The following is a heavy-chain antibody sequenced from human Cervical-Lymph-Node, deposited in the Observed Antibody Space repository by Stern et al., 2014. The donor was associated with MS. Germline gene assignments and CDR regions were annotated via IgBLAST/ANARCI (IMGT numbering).Heavy chain of an antibody. CDR3: ARQRYFDY. V-gene: IGHV5-51*01. CDR1: GYTFTSYW. Sequence: EDQLVESGPEVKRPGESLKISCQASGYTFTSYWIGWVRQMPGKGLEWIAIIFPGGSDIRYSPSFQGRVTISAEKSGSPAYWQWNNLKASDTAIYYCARQRYFDYWGQGTLVTVSS. J-gene: IGHJ4*02. CDR2: IFPGGSDI.